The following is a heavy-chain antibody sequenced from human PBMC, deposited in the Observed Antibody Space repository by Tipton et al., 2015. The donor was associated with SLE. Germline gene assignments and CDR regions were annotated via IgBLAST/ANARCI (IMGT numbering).Heavy chain of an antibody. CDR2: IKTKVDGGTT. D-gene: IGHD3-22*01. CDR3: TTVGYDISGVHRGIGPDN. V-gene: IGHV3-15*01. CDR1: GFTFSGYQ. J-gene: IGHJ4*02. Sequence: SLRLSCSASGFTFSGYQMHWVRRAPGKGLEWVGRIKTKVDGGTTDYAAPVKGRFSISRDDSEDTLYLQMNGLKSEDTGVYYCTTVGYDISGVHRGIGPDNWGQGTVVTVSS.